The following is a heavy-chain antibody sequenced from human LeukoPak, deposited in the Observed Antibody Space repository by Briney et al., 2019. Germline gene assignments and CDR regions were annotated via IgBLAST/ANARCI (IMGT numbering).Heavy chain of an antibody. D-gene: IGHD3-10*01. CDR3: ARDSLWFGELLGWFDP. Sequence: ASVKVSCKASGYTFTGYYMHWVRQAPGQGLEWMGIINPSGGSTSYAQKFQGRVTMTRDMSTSTVYMELSSLRSEDTAVYYCARDSLWFGELLGWFDPWGQGTLVTVSS. CDR2: INPSGGST. V-gene: IGHV1-46*01. J-gene: IGHJ5*02. CDR1: GYTFTGYY.